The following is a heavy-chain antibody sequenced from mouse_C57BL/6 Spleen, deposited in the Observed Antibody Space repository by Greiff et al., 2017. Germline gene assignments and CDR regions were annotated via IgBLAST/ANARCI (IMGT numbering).Heavy chain of an antibody. CDR2: INPYNGGT. D-gene: IGHD1-1*01. J-gene: IGHJ4*01. V-gene: IGHV1-19*01. CDR3: ARFSYDYAMDY. Sequence: DVQLQESGPVLVKPGASVKMSCKASGYTFTDYYMNWVKQSHGKSLEWIGVINPYNGGTSYNQKFKGKATLTVDKSSSTAYMELNSLTSEDSAVYYCARFSYDYAMDYWGQGTSVTVSS. CDR1: GYTFTDYY.